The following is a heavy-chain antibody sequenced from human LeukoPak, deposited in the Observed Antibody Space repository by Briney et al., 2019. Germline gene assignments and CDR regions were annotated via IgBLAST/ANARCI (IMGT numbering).Heavy chain of an antibody. J-gene: IGHJ4*02. V-gene: IGHV3-9*01. Sequence: PGRSLRLSCAASGFTFDDYAMHWVRQAPGKGLEWVSGISWNSGSIGYADSVKGRFTISRDNAKNSLYLQMNSLRAEDTALYYCAKGAAAGYVDYWGQGTLVTVSS. CDR3: AKGAAAGYVDY. CDR1: GFTFDDYA. CDR2: ISWNSGSI. D-gene: IGHD6-13*01.